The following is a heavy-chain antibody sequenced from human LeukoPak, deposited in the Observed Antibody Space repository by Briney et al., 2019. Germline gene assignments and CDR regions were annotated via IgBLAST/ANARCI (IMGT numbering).Heavy chain of an antibody. CDR3: AREYWVSWFDP. V-gene: IGHV3-23*01. J-gene: IGHJ5*02. CDR1: GFTFSSYA. Sequence: AGGSLRLSCAASGFTFSSYAMSWVRQAPGKGLEWVSGISGSGDNTYYADSVKGRFTISRDNSKNTLYVQVNSLGTEDTAVYYCAREYWVSWFDPWGQGTLVTVSS. CDR2: ISGSGDNT. D-gene: IGHD6-13*01.